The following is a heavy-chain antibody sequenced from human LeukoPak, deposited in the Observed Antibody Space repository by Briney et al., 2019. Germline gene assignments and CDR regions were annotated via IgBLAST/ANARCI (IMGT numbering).Heavy chain of an antibody. CDR3: ARGYYYDSSGYPSFDY. J-gene: IGHJ4*02. Sequence: SETLSLTCTVSGGSISSYYWSWIRQPPGKGLEWIGYIYTSGSTNYNPSLKSRVTISVDTSKNQFSLELSSVTAADTAVYYCARGYYYDSSGYPSFDYWGQGTLVTVSS. CDR1: GGSISSYY. CDR2: IYTSGST. D-gene: IGHD3-22*01. V-gene: IGHV4-4*09.